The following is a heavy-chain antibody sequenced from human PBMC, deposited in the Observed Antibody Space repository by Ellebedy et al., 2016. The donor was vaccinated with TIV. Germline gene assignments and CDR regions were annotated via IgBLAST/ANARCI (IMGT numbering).Heavy chain of an antibody. Sequence: GSLRLXXNVSGGSISTSTYYWAWIRQPPGKGLEWIATIYYSGSTYYNPSLRSRVTISVDTSKNQFSLRLTSVTATDTAVYYCARLRSPQYSSGWLFDYWGQGTLVTVSS. CDR3: ARLRSPQYSSGWLFDY. CDR2: IYYSGST. J-gene: IGHJ4*02. CDR1: GGSISTSTYY. V-gene: IGHV4-39*01. D-gene: IGHD6-19*01.